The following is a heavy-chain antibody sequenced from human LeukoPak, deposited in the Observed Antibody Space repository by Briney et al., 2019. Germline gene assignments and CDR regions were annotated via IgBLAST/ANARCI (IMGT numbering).Heavy chain of an antibody. CDR1: EYSFTSYR. V-gene: IGHV5-51*01. D-gene: IGHD4/OR15-4a*01. J-gene: IGHJ4*02. Sequence: GESLKISCKGSEYSFTSYRIAWLRQLPGKGVEWMGMIYPGDSDTRYSPSFQGHVTISADKSINTAYLQWSSLKASDTAIYYCARHIGLTTRYLDYWGQGTLVAVSS. CDR2: IYPGDSDT. CDR3: ARHIGLTTRYLDY.